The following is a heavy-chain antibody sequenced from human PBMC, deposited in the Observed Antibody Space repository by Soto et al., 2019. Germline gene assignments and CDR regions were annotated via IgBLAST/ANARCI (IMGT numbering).Heavy chain of an antibody. J-gene: IGHJ6*02. CDR1: GASITTSY. Sequence: SETLSLTCTVSGASITTSYWSWIRQPPGEGLEWIGCLFNSGSTHYNPSLKSRLTISVDTSKNQFSLKLSSVTAADTAVYYCATGRPGMGYAYYSGMEAWGQGTTVTVSS. V-gene: IGHV4-59*01. CDR3: ATGRPGMGYAYYSGMEA. CDR2: LFNSGST. D-gene: IGHD5-12*01.